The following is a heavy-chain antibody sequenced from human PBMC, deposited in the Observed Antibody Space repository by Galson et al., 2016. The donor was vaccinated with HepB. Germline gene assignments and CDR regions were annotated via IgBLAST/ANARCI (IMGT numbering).Heavy chain of an antibody. D-gene: IGHD5/OR15-5a*01. V-gene: IGHV1-69*01. Sequence: SCKASGGTFSTYAISWVRQAPGQGLEWMGGIIPIPGTADYAQKFQGRVTITADESTSSSYMGLSSLRSEDTAVYYCARRGAIGSDFDYWGQGTLVTVSS. J-gene: IGHJ4*02. CDR2: IIPIPGTA. CDR3: ARRGAIGSDFDY. CDR1: GGTFSTYA.